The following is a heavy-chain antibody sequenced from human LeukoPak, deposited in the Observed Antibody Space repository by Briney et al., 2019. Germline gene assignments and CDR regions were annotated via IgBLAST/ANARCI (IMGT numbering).Heavy chain of an antibody. CDR1: GYTFTSYG. J-gene: IGHJ4*02. V-gene: IGHV1-18*01. CDR2: ISAYNGNT. CDR3: ARGDCSGGSCYLYY. D-gene: IGHD2-15*01. Sequence: ASVKVSCKASGYTFTSYGISWVRQASGQGLEWMGWISAYNGNTNYAQKLQGRVTMTTDTSTSTAYMELRSLRSDDTAVYYCARGDCSGGSCYLYYWGQGTLVTVSS.